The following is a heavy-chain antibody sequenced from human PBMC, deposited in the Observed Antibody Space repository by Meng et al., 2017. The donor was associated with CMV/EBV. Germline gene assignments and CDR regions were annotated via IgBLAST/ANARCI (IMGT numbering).Heavy chain of an antibody. V-gene: IGHV3-21*01. Sequence: GESLKISCAASGFTFSSYSMNWVRQAPGKGMEWVSSIRSSSSYIYYADSVKDRFTISRDNAKNSLYLQMNSLRAEDTAVYYCARGRTSSTNWFDPWGQGTLVTVSS. CDR2: IRSSSSYI. CDR3: ARGRTSSTNWFDP. J-gene: IGHJ5*02. CDR1: GFTFSSYS. D-gene: IGHD2-2*01.